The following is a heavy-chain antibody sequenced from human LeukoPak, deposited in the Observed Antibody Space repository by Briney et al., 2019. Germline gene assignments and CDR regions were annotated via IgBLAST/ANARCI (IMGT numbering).Heavy chain of an antibody. CDR3: ARGIDYDFWSGYSLYYFDY. V-gene: IGHV4-38-2*01. Sequence: PSETLSLTCAVSGYSISSGYYWGWIRQPPGKGMEWIGSIYHSGSTYYNPSLKSRVTISVDTSKNQSSLKLSSVTAADTAVYYCARGIDYDFWSGYSLYYFDYWGQGTLVTVSS. CDR2: IYHSGST. J-gene: IGHJ4*02. D-gene: IGHD3-3*01. CDR1: GYSISSGYY.